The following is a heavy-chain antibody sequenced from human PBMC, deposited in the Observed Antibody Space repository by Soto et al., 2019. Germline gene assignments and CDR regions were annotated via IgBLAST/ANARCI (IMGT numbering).Heavy chain of an antibody. J-gene: IGHJ5*02. CDR2: INPNSGGT. D-gene: IGHD4-17*01. Sequence: QVQLVQSGAEVKKPGASVKVSCKASGYTFTGYYMHWVRQAPGQGLEWMGWINPNSGGTNYAQKFQGWVTMTRDTSISTAYMELSRLRSDDTAVYYCARSSRALWLVDYGDYAGWFDPWGQGTLVTVSS. CDR1: GYTFTGYY. CDR3: ARSSRALWLVDYGDYAGWFDP. V-gene: IGHV1-2*04.